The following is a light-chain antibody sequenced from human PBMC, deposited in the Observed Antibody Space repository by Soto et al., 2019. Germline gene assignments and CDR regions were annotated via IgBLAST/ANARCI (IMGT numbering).Light chain of an antibody. V-gene: IGKV1-5*01. Sequence: DIQMTQSPSSLSASVGDRVTITCRASQTISNYLNWYQQKSGKAPKLLIHDATSLESGVPSRFSGSGSGTEFTLTISSLQPDDFATYYCRQYSSYWTFAQGTKVDIK. J-gene: IGKJ1*01. CDR3: RQYSSYWT. CDR2: DAT. CDR1: QTISNY.